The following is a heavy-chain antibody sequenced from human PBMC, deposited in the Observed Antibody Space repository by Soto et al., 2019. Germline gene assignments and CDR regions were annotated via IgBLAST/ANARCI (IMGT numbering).Heavy chain of an antibody. CDR3: ARDGYCSGGSCYSVPVFDY. J-gene: IGHJ4*02. V-gene: IGHV3-9*01. Sequence: PGGSLRLSCAASGFTFDDYAMHWVRQGPGKGLEWVSGISWNSGRIGYADSVKGRFTISRDNSKNTLYLQMNSLRAEDTAVYYCARDGYCSGGSCYSVPVFDYWGQGTLVTVSS. CDR2: ISWNSGRI. CDR1: GFTFDDYA. D-gene: IGHD2-15*01.